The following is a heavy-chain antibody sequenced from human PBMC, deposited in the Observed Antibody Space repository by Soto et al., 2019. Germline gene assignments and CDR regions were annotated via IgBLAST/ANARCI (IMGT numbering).Heavy chain of an antibody. CDR2: ISSSGSTK. D-gene: IGHD2-21*02. Sequence: QVQLVESGGGLVKPGGSLRLSCAASGFTFSDYYMSWIRQAPGKGLEWVSYISSSGSTKYYADSVKGRFTISRDNAKNSXXLQMNSLRAEDTAVYYCARDPNCGGDCLYYCGMDVWGQGTTVTVSS. J-gene: IGHJ6*02. CDR1: GFTFSDYY. CDR3: ARDPNCGGDCLYYCGMDV. V-gene: IGHV3-11*01.